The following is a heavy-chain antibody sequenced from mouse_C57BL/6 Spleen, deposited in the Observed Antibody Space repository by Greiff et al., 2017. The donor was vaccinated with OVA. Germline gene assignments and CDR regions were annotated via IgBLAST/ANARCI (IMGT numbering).Heavy chain of an antibody. V-gene: IGHV10-1*01. CDR1: GFSFNTYA. D-gene: IGHD2-4*01. CDR2: IRSKSNNYAT. Sequence: EVQLVESGGGLVQPKGSLKLSCAASGFSFNTYAMNWVRQAPGKGLEWVARIRSKSNNYATYYADSVKDRFTISRDDSESMLYLQMNNLKTEDTAMYYCVRQDEDDYVFDYWGQGTTLTVSS. CDR3: VRQDEDDYVFDY. J-gene: IGHJ2*01.